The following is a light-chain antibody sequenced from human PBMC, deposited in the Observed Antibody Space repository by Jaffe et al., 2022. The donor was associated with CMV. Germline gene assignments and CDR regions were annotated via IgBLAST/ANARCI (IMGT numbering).Light chain of an antibody. CDR1: YSDIGAGYE. CDR3: QSYDSNVSGAT. J-gene: IGLJ3*02. CDR2: SNN. Sequence: QSELTQPPSVSGAPGQRVTISCTGTYSDIGAGYEVHWYQQLPGAAPRLLIYSNNKRPSGVPDRFSGSRSGTSASLVITGLQAEDEADYYCQSYDSNVSGATFGGGTKLTVL. V-gene: IGLV1-40*01.